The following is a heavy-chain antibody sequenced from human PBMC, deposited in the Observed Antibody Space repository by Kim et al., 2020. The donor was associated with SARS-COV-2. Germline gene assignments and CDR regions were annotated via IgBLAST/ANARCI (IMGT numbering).Heavy chain of an antibody. V-gene: IGHV4-59*01. D-gene: IGHD3-22*01. Sequence: LKSRVTISVDTSKNQFSLKLSSVAAADTAVYYCARESPYYYDSSGYYDYWGQGTLVTVSS. CDR3: ARESPYYYDSSGYYDY. J-gene: IGHJ4*02.